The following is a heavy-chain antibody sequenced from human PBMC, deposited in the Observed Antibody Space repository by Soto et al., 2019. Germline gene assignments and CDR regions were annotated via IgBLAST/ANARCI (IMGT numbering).Heavy chain of an antibody. V-gene: IGHV4-39*01. CDR1: GASIRSNNR. D-gene: IGHD5-18*01. Sequence: SETLSLTCAVSGASIRSNNRWSWIRQPPGKGLEWIGSIYYSGSTYYNPSLKSRVTISVDTSKNQFSLKLSSVTAADTAVYYCACIFSGGYGYGFYYYGMDVWGQGTTVTV. CDR3: ACIFSGGYGYGFYYYGMDV. CDR2: IYYSGST. J-gene: IGHJ6*02.